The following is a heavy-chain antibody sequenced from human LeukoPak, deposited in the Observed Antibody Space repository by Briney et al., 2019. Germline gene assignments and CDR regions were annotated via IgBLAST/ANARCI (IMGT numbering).Heavy chain of an antibody. CDR1: GYTFTSYY. D-gene: IGHD5-18*01. J-gene: IGHJ4*02. CDR2: INPSGGST. CDR3: ARDRVEDTAMVTVPDY. V-gene: IGHV1-46*01. Sequence: ASVKVSCKASGYTFTSYYMHWVRQAPGQGLEWMGIINPSGGSTSYAQKLQGRVTMTTDTSTSTAYMELRSLRSDDTAVYYCARDRVEDTAMVTVPDYWGQGTLVTVSS.